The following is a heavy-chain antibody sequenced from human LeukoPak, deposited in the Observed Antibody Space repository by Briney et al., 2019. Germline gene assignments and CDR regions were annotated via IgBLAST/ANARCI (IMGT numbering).Heavy chain of an antibody. V-gene: IGHV1-46*01. CDR1: GLPFTTFN. Sequence: GASVKVSCKASGLPFTTFNFYWVRQAPGQGLEWMGIVDPSDGATSYAQKFRGRVVMTRDMSTATVYLELKSLRSDDTALYYCARDRGRTYDSDYWGQGTLVTVSS. J-gene: IGHJ4*02. CDR2: VDPSDGAT. CDR3: ARDRGRTYDSDY. D-gene: IGHD1-1*01.